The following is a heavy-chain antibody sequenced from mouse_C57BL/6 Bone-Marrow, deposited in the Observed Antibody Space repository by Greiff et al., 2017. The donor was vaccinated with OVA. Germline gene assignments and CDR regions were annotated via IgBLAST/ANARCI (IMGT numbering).Heavy chain of an antibody. V-gene: IGHV1-82*01. Sequence: QVQLQQSGPELVKPGASVKISCKASGYAFSSSWMNWVKQRPGKGLEWIGRIYPGDGDTNYNGKFKGKATLTADKSSSTAYMQLSSLTSEDSAVYFCALTGTLTPYYFDYWGQGTTLTVSS. CDR3: ALTGTLTPYYFDY. J-gene: IGHJ2*01. CDR2: IYPGDGDT. CDR1: GYAFSSSW. D-gene: IGHD4-1*01.